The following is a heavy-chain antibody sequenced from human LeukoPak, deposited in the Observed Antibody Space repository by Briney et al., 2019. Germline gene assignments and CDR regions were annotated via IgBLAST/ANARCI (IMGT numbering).Heavy chain of an antibody. CDR3: AREGDSRWGELSP. J-gene: IGHJ1*01. D-gene: IGHD3-16*02. CDR2: IWFDGSEQ. CDR1: GCTFSTYA. Sequence: GGTLTLSRAASGCTFSTYAIHWVRLAPPPGLEGVAVIWFDGSEQYYADSVKGRFIISRDNSKSKSHLQFNSLRAEETAVYCCAREGDSRWGELSPWGQGPLVTVS. V-gene: IGHV3-33*01.